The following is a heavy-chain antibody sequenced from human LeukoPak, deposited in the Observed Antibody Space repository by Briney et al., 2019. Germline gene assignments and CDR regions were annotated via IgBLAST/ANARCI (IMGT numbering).Heavy chain of an antibody. V-gene: IGHV4-59*01. Sequence: SETLSLTCTVSGDSIDSNYWSWIRQPPGEGLQWIGCVFYSGPTNYDASLRSRVAISVDRSKNQFSLKLTSVSAADTAVYYCAGRSARYFDSWGQGTLVTVSS. D-gene: IGHD1-26*01. CDR1: GDSIDSNY. CDR3: AGRSARYFDS. CDR2: VFYSGPT. J-gene: IGHJ4*02.